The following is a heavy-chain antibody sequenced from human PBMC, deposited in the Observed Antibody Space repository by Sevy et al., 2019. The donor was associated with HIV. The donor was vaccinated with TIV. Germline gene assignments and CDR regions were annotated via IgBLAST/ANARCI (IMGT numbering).Heavy chain of an antibody. Sequence: GGSLRLSCAASGFTLSDHYMDWVRQAPGRGLEWVGRTRNKANSYTTEYAASVKGRFSISRDDSKSSLYLQMNSLKTDDTAVYYCARVRYDSTGYYLDYWGQGTLVTVSS. J-gene: IGHJ4*02. CDR3: ARVRYDSTGYYLDY. CDR2: TRNKANSYTT. D-gene: IGHD3-22*01. CDR1: GFTLSDHY. V-gene: IGHV3-72*01.